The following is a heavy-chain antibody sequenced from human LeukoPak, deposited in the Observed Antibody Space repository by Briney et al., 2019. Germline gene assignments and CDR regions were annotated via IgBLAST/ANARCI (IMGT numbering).Heavy chain of an antibody. CDR2: IYYSGST. V-gene: IGHV4-59*01. Sequence: SETLSLTCTVSGGSISSYYWSWIRQPPGKGLEWIGYIYYSGSTNYNPSLKRRVTISVDTSKNQFSLKLSSVTAADTAVYYCARGYEGPFDYWGQGTLVTVSS. CDR3: ARGYEGPFDY. CDR1: GGSISSYY. J-gene: IGHJ4*02. D-gene: IGHD5-12*01.